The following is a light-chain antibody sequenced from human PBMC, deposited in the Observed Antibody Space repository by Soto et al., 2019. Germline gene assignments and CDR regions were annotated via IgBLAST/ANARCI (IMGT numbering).Light chain of an antibody. CDR2: GAS. CDR3: QQYGSSGYT. Sequence: EIVLTQSPVTLYLSPGEIATLSCRASQSVSSSYLAWYQQKPGQAPRLLIYGASSRATGIPDRFSGSGSGTDFTLTISRLEPEDFAVYYCQQYGSSGYTFGQGTKLEIK. CDR1: QSVSSSY. V-gene: IGKV3-20*01. J-gene: IGKJ2*01.